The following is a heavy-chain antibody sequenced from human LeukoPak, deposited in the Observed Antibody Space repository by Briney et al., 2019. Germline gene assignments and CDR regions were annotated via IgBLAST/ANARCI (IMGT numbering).Heavy chain of an antibody. V-gene: IGHV1-2*06. CDR2: INPNSGGT. J-gene: IGHJ3*02. Sequence: ASVKVSCKASGYTFTGYYMHWVRQAPGQGLEWMGRINPNSGGTNYAQKLQGRVTMTTDTSTSTAYMELRSLRSDDTAVYYCATSPTYYYDSSGYSAFDIWGQGTMVTVSS. CDR1: GYTFTGYY. CDR3: ATSPTYYYDSSGYSAFDI. D-gene: IGHD3-22*01.